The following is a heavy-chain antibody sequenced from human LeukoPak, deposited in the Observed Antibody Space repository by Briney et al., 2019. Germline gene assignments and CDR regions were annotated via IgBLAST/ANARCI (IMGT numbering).Heavy chain of an antibody. Sequence: SETLSLTCIVSGGSISSYYWSWIRQPPGKGLEYIGYIYYSGSTNYNPSLKSRVTISVDTSKNQFSLKLSSVTAADTAVYYCARDYCSGGSCWAFDYWGQGTLVTVSS. V-gene: IGHV4-59*01. D-gene: IGHD2-15*01. CDR3: ARDYCSGGSCWAFDY. CDR1: GGSISSYY. CDR2: IYYSGST. J-gene: IGHJ4*02.